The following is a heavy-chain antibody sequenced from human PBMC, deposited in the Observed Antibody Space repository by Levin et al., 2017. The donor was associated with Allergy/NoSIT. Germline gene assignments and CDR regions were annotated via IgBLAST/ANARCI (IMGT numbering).Heavy chain of an antibody. V-gene: IGHV5-51*01. Sequence: GGSLRLSCEGSGFTFSNNWIGWVRQMPGKGLEWMGLIYPHDSETKYSASFQGQITISVDKSITTAYLQWSSLKASDTGTDYCARQGTGNYDFWSGFYHAPFDFWGQGTVVTVSS. CDR1: GFTFSNNW. CDR2: IYPHDSET. CDR3: ARQGTGNYDFWSGFYHAPFDF. J-gene: IGHJ4*02. D-gene: IGHD3-3*01.